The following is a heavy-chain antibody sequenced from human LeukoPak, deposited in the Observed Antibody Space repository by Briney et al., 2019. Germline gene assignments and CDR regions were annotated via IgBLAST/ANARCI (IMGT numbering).Heavy chain of an antibody. CDR3: AGDEDSYGYGVDY. Sequence: ASVKVSCKPSVDTFSAYYMHWVRQAPGQGLEWMGWINPKSGGTSYAQKFQGGITMTRDTSISTVYMELSSLTSDDTAVYYCAGDEDSYGYGVDYWGQGSLVTVSS. D-gene: IGHD5-18*01. CDR1: VDTFSAYY. CDR2: INPKSGGT. J-gene: IGHJ4*02. V-gene: IGHV1-2*02.